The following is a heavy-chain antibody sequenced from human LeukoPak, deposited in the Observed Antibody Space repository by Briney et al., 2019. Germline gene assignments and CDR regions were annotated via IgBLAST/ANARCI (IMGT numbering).Heavy chain of an antibody. Sequence: PGGSLRLSCEASGFTFSSYSMNWVRQAPGKGLEWVSSISSRGPYIYYTDSVRGRFTISRDNAKNSLYLQMNSLRAEDTAVYYCAGEWDTGMVTWTRSPLRWYFDLWGRGTLVTVSS. J-gene: IGHJ2*01. CDR1: GFTFSSYS. CDR3: AGEWDTGMVTWTRSPLRWYFDL. CDR2: ISSRGPYI. V-gene: IGHV3-21*01. D-gene: IGHD5-18*01.